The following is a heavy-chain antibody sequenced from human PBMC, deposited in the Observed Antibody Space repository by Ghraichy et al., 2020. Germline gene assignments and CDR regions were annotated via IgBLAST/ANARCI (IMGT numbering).Heavy chain of an antibody. Sequence: SQTLSLTCTVSGGSISSGGYYWSWIRQHPGKGLEWIGYIYYSGSTYYNPSLKSRVTISVDTSKNQFSLKLSSVTAADTAVYYCARASPYYYDSSGYYYHYWGQGTLVTVSS. D-gene: IGHD3-22*01. CDR2: IYYSGST. V-gene: IGHV4-31*03. CDR1: GGSISSGGYY. J-gene: IGHJ4*02. CDR3: ARASPYYYDSSGYYYHY.